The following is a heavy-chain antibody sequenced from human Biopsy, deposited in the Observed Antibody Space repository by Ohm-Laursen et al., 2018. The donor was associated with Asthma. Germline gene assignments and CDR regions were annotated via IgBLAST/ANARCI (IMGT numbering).Heavy chain of an antibody. Sequence: SLSLSCASSGFTLSSSAMHWVRQAPGKGLEWVAVISYDGSNKYYADSVKGRFTISRDNSKNALYLQMNSLRAEDTAVYYCAREGIAVAHFDYWGQGTLVTVSS. CDR2: ISYDGSNK. J-gene: IGHJ4*02. CDR3: AREGIAVAHFDY. CDR1: GFTLSSSA. D-gene: IGHD6-19*01. V-gene: IGHV3-30-3*01.